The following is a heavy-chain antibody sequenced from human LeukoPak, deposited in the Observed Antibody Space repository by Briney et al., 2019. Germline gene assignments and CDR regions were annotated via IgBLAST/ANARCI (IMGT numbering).Heavy chain of an antibody. V-gene: IGHV4-38-2*02. J-gene: IGHJ4*02. D-gene: IGHD3-10*01. CDR3: VRRLNYYGSGSYFDH. CDR1: GYSISSGYY. Sequence: PSETLSLTCTVSGYSISSGYYWGWIRQPPGKGLEWTGSIDHSGSTYYNPSLKSRITISVDTSKNQFSLKLSSVTAADTAVYYCVRRLNYYGSGSYFDHWGQGTLVTVSA. CDR2: IDHSGST.